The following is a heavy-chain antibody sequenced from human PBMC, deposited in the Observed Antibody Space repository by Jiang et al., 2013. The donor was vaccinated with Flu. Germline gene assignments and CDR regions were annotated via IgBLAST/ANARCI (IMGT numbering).Heavy chain of an antibody. CDR2: IYYSGST. CDR3: ARAGSRGDNWFDP. V-gene: IGHV4-59*08. CDR1: GGSISSYY. Sequence: PGLVKPSETLSLTCTVSGGSISSYYWSWIRQPPGKGLEWIGYIYYSGSTNYNPSLKSRVTISVDTSKNQFSLKLSSVTAADTAVYYCARAGSRGDNWFDPWGQGTLVTVSS. D-gene: IGHD3-10*01. J-gene: IGHJ5*02.